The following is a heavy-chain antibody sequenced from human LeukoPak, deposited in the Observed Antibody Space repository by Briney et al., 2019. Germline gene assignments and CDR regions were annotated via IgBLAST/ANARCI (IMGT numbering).Heavy chain of an antibody. CDR1: GGSITSSSYY. J-gene: IGHJ6*03. CDR3: ARHAHYSYYMDV. Sequence: SETLSLTCTVSGGSITSSSYYWGWIRQPPGKGLEWIGSIYYSGSTYYNPSLKSRLTISVDTSKNQFSLNLSSVTAEDTAVYYCARHAHYSYYMDVWGKGTTVTVSS. V-gene: IGHV4-39*01. CDR2: IYYSGST.